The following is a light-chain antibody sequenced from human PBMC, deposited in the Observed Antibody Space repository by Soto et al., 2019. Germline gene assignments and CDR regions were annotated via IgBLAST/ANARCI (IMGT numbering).Light chain of an antibody. CDR2: DVS. Sequence: DIQMTQNTSTLSASVGDRVTITCRASQGISSWLAWYQQKPGKAPKLLIYDVSSLESGVPSRFSGSGSGTEFTLTISSLQPDDFATYYCQQSYSTPRTFGQGTRLEI. CDR1: QGISSW. J-gene: IGKJ5*01. V-gene: IGKV1-5*01. CDR3: QQSYSTPRT.